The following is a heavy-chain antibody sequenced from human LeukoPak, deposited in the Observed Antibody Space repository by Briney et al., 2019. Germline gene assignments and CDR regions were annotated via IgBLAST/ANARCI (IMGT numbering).Heavy chain of an antibody. CDR3: ARVTYDSSAVDAFDI. J-gene: IGHJ3*02. D-gene: IGHD3-22*01. CDR2: TNTAGNTL. Sequence: GGSLRLSCAASGFPFRDYFMSWIRQAPGKGLEWLAYTNTAGNTLYYADSVKGRFTISRDNAKKSLYLQMNTLRAEDTAVYYCARVTYDSSAVDAFDIWGQGTMVTVSP. CDR1: GFPFRDYF. V-gene: IGHV3-11*01.